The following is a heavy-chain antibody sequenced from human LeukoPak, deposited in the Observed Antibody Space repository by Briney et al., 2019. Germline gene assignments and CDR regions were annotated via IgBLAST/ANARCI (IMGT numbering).Heavy chain of an antibody. V-gene: IGHV4-34*01. CDR1: GGSFSGYY. CDR2: INNSGST. CDR3: ARGYGGITMVRGVKFDP. D-gene: IGHD3-10*01. Sequence: SEALSLTCAVYGGSFSGYYWGGTRQPPGKGREGIGEINNSGSTNYNPSLKSRVTISVDTSKNQFSLKLSSVTAADTAVYYCARGYGGITMVRGVKFDPWGQGTLVTVSS. J-gene: IGHJ5*02.